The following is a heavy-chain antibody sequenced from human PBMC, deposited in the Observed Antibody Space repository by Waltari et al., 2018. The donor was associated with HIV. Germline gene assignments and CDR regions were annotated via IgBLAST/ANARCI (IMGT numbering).Heavy chain of an antibody. V-gene: IGHV1-24*01. D-gene: IGHD6-19*01. CDR3: ATTRQWLVHSGLDV. J-gene: IGHJ6*02. Sequence: QVQLVQSGAEVKKTGASVKVSCTVSGYIITELSIHWVRQAPGEGLEWMGGFDPEDRETIYAQKFQGRVTMTEDTSTDTTYMELSSLRSEDTAVYYCATTRQWLVHSGLDVWGQGTTVTVSS. CDR1: GYIITELS. CDR2: FDPEDRET.